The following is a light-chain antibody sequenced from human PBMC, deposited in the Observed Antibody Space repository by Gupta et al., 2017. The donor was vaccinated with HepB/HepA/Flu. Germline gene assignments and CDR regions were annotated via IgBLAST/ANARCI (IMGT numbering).Light chain of an antibody. J-gene: IGLJ1*01. V-gene: IGLV2-14*03. CDR1: SSDVGSYKY. Sequence: QSALTQPASVSGSPGQSIAISCTGTSSDVGSYKYVSWYQHHPGRAPKIMIYDVSNRPSGVSDRCSGSKSGNTAFLTISGLQADDEAYYYCTSYTTRSTYVFGTGTKVTVL. CDR2: DVS. CDR3: TSYTTRSTYV.